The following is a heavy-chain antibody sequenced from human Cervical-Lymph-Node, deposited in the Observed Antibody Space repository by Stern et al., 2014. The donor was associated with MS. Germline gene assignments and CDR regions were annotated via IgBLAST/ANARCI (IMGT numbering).Heavy chain of an antibody. V-gene: IGHV1-2*02. CDR2: ISPKTGSA. J-gene: IGHJ4*02. D-gene: IGHD1-26*01. CDR1: GYTFTAYF. CDR3: ARDRGSYSDY. Sequence: QVQLVESGAEVERPGASVKVSCKASGYTFTAYFLHWVRQAHGQGLEWMGWISPKTGSATYAQKFQDRVTMTRDTSINTGYMEVSSLRSDDTAVYYCARDRGSYSDYWGQGTLVAVSS.